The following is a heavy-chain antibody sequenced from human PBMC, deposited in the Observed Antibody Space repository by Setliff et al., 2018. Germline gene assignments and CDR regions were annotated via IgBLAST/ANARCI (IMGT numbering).Heavy chain of an antibody. CDR1: GYSFTDYY. J-gene: IGHJ5*02. CDR3: ARARLYGGWFDP. D-gene: IGHD4-17*01. CDR2: INPKSGGT. Sequence: ASVKVSCKASGYSFTDYYMHWVRQVPGRGLEWMGWINPKSGGTRYAQKFQGRVTMTRDTSISTAYMELTGLTSDDTAVYYCARARLYGGWFDPWGQGTLVTVSS. V-gene: IGHV1-2*02.